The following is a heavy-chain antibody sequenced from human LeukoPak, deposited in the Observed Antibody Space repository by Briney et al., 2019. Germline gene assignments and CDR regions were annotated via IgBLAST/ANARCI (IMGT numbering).Heavy chain of an antibody. D-gene: IGHD6-19*01. CDR1: GFTFSSFW. CDR3: ARDPRPKAVAGTGDY. V-gene: IGHV3-74*01. Sequence: GGSLRLSCAASGFTFSSFWMYWVRQAPGKGLVWVSRINSDGGSTTYADSVKGRFTISRDNAKNTVYLQMNSLRAEDTAVYYCARDPRPKAVAGTGDYWGQGTLVTVSS. CDR2: INSDGGST. J-gene: IGHJ4*02.